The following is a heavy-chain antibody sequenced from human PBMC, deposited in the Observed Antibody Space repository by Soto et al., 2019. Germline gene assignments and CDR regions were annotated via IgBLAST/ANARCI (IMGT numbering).Heavy chain of an antibody. CDR3: ARCFVVAAREAPPPFFDY. CDR1: GYTFTSYA. Sequence: ASVKVSCKASGYTFTSYAMNWVRQAPGQGLEWMGWINTNTGNPTYAQGFTGRFVFSLDTSVSTAYLQICSLKAEDTAVYYCARCFVVAAREAPPPFFDYWGQGTLVTVSS. J-gene: IGHJ4*02. CDR2: INTNTGNP. V-gene: IGHV7-4-1*01. D-gene: IGHD6-6*01.